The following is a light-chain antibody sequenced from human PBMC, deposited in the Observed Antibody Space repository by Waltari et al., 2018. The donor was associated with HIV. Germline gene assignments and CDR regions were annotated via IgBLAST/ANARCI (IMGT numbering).Light chain of an antibody. CDR2: EVS. V-gene: IGLV2-18*02. CDR1: SSDVGGSNR. Sequence: QSALTQPPSVSGSPGQSVTISCTGTSSDVGGSNRVPWYQQPPGTVPKVIIYEVSNRPSGVPDRFSGSKSGNTASLTISGLQAEDEADYYCNSFTSSTTYVFGTGTKVTVL. CDR3: NSFTSSTTYV. J-gene: IGLJ1*01.